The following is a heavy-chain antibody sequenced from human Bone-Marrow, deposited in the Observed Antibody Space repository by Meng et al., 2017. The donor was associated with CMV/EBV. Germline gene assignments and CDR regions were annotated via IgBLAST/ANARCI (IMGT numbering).Heavy chain of an antibody. D-gene: IGHD1-26*01. CDR2: IKQDGSEK. V-gene: IGHV3-7*01. J-gene: IGHJ6*02. CDR1: GFAFSNYN. CDR3: ARDNVGSYYTDYYYYYGMDV. Sequence: GESLKISCAASGFAFSNYNMNWVRQAPGKGLEWVANIKQDGSEKYYVDSVKGRFTISRDNAKNSLYLQMNSLRAEDTAVYYCARDNVGSYYTDYYYYYGMDVWGQGTTVTVSS.